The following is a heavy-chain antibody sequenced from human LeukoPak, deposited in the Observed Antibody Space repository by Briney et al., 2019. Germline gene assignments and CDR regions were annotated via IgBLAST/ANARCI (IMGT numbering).Heavy chain of an antibody. CDR1: GFTFTGYF. CDR3: ARDEFRTSGVDV. V-gene: IGHV1-2*02. J-gene: IGHJ6*02. D-gene: IGHD1-1*01. CDR2: INPNSGDT. Sequence: ASVKVSCKASGFTFTGYFMHWVRQAPGQGLEWMGWINPNSGDTNYAQKFQGRVTMTRDTSISTAYMELGRLRSDDTAVYCCARDEFRTSGVDVWGQGTTVTVSS.